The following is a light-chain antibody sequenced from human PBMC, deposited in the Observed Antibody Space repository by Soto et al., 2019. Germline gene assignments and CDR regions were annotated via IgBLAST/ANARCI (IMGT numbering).Light chain of an antibody. CDR2: GAS. V-gene: IGKV3-20*01. Sequence: EIVLTQSPGTLSLSPGERATLSCRASQSVSSSYLAWYHQKPGQAPRLFIYGASSRATGIPDRFSGSGSGTDFTLTISRLEPEDFAVYYCQQYGSSPTTFGQGTKVEIK. CDR3: QQYGSSPTT. J-gene: IGKJ1*01. CDR1: QSVSSSY.